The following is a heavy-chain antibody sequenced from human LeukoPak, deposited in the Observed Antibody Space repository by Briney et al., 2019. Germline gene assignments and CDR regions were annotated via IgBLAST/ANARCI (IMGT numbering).Heavy chain of an antibody. CDR3: ARLLSYYYDTSNSYFDY. CDR1: GFSFSRYA. Sequence: GRSLRLSCAASGFSFSRYAMHWVRQAPGKGLEWVAVISYDGSYKDYADSVKGRFTISRDNSKNTLFLQMNSLRAEDTAVYYCARLLSYYYDTSNSYFDYWGQGTLVTVSS. J-gene: IGHJ4*02. D-gene: IGHD3-22*01. V-gene: IGHV3-30*04. CDR2: ISYDGSYK.